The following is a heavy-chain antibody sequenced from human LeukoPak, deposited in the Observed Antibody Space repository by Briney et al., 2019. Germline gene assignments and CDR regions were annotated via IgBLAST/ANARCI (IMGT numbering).Heavy chain of an antibody. CDR1: GYTFTSYG. CDR3: ARAPNSLCSAWYGYYYYYMDV. J-gene: IGHJ6*03. V-gene: IGHV1-18*01. D-gene: IGHD6-19*01. CDR2: ITPHNGDT. Sequence: GASVKVSCKSSGYTFTSYGINWLRQAPGQGLEWMGWITPHNGDTKYAQKFQGRVSMTADRSTNTAYMELRSLRSDDTAVYFCARAPNSLCSAWYGYYYYYMDVWGKGTTVTVSS.